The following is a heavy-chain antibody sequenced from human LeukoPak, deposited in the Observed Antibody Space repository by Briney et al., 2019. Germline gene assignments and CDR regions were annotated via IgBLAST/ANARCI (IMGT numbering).Heavy chain of an antibody. Sequence: SVKVSCKASGGTFSSYAISWVRQAPGQGLEWMGRIIPIFGIANYAQKFQGRVTITADKSTSTAYMELSSLRSEDTAVYYCAQPRLDSSISDYWGQGTLVTVSS. D-gene: IGHD3-22*01. CDR1: GGTFSSYA. CDR3: AQPRLDSSISDY. V-gene: IGHV1-69*04. CDR2: IIPIFGIA. J-gene: IGHJ4*02.